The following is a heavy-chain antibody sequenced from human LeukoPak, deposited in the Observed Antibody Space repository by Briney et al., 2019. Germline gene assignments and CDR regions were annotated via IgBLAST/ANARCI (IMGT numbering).Heavy chain of an antibody. D-gene: IGHD6-13*01. CDR3: ARHGSWGWDEGNWFDP. J-gene: IGHJ5*02. V-gene: IGHV4-39*01. Sequence: PSETLSLTCTVSGGSISNSTHYWGWIRRPPGKGLEWLGSIYYSGRIYYNPSLKSRVTISVDTSKKQFSLKLSSVTAADTAVYFCARHGSWGWDEGNWFDPWGQGTLVTVSS. CDR1: GGSISNSTHY. CDR2: IYYSGRI.